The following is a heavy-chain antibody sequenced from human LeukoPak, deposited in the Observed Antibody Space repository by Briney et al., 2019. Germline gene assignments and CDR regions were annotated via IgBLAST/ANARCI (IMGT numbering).Heavy chain of an antibody. CDR3: TTGPGNSGY. Sequence: AEGSLRLSCVVSGLTFDNAWMSWVRQAPGKGLEWVGRIKSKNVGETTEYAAPVQGRFTISRDDSKNTVYLQMSNLKTEDTAVYYCTTGPGNSGYWGQGTLVTVSS. CDR1: GLTFDNAW. J-gene: IGHJ4*02. V-gene: IGHV3-15*01. CDR2: IKSKNVGETT. D-gene: IGHD4-23*01.